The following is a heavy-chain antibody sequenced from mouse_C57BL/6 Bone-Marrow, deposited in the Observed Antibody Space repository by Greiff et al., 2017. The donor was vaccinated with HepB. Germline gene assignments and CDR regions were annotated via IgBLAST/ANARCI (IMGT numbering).Heavy chain of an antibody. J-gene: IGHJ1*03. D-gene: IGHD1-1*01. CDR3: ARSFITTVVATYWYFDV. CDR2: ISSGSSTI. Sequence: EVMLVESGGGLVKPGGSLKLSCAASGFTFSDYGMHWVRQAPEKGLEWVAYISSGSSTIYYADTVKGRFTISRDNAKNTLFLQMTSLRSEDTAMYYCARSFITTVVATYWYFDVWGTGTTVTVSS. V-gene: IGHV5-17*01. CDR1: GFTFSDYG.